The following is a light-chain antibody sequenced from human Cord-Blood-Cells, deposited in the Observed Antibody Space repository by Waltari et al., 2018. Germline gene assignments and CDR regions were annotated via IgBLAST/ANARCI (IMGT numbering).Light chain of an antibody. CDR2: DVS. V-gene: IGLV2-14*01. CDR3: SSYTSSSTWV. J-gene: IGLJ3*02. CDR1: SSDVGGYNY. Sequence: QSALTQPASVSGSPGQSITISCTGNSSDVGGYNYVXEYQQHPGKAPKLMIYDVSKRPSGVYNRFSGSKSDNTASLTISGLQAEDEADYYCSSYTSSSTWVFGGGTKLTVL.